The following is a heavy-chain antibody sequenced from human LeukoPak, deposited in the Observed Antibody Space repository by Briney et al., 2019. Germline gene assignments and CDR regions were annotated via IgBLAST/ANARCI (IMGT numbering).Heavy chain of an antibody. V-gene: IGHV1-24*01. CDR2: FDPEDGET. CDR1: GYTLTELS. J-gene: IGHJ6*02. Sequence: ASVKVSCKVSGYTLTELSMHWVRQAPGKGLEWMGGFDPEDGETIYAQKFQGRVTMTEDTSTDTAYMELSSLRSEDTAVYYCATGTMVRGAPPYYYYGMDVWGQGTTVTVSS. CDR3: ATGTMVRGAPPYYYYGMDV. D-gene: IGHD3-10*01.